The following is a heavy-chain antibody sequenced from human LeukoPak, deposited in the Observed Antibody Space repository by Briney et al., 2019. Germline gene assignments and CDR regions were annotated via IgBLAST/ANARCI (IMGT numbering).Heavy chain of an antibody. CDR3: AKDRRYFGSGLDS. J-gene: IGHJ4*02. Sequence: GGSLRLSCTASEFTFSSNTMNWVRQAPGKGLEWVSVISANGVTTYYADSVTGRFTISRDNSKNTLYLQMNSLRAEDTAIYYCAKDRRYFGSGLDSWGQGTLVTVSS. D-gene: IGHD3-10*01. CDR2: ISANGVTT. CDR1: EFTFSSNT. V-gene: IGHV3-23*01.